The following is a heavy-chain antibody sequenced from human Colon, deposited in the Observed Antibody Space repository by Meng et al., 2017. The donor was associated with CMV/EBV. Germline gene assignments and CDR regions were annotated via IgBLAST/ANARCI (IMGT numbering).Heavy chain of an antibody. D-gene: IGHD2/OR15-2a*01. V-gene: IGHV3-74*01. J-gene: IGHJ4*02. Sequence: GESLKISCAASGFTFSSYWMHWVRQAPGKGLVWVSRINGDGSSTTYADSVKGRFTISRDNAKNTLYLQMNSLRAEDTAVYYCARARGQLSFDYWGQGIQVTVSS. CDR2: INGDGSST. CDR3: ARARGQLSFDY. CDR1: GFTFSSYW.